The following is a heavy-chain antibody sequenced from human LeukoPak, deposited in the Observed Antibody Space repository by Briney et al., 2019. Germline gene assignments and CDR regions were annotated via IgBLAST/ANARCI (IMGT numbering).Heavy chain of an antibody. V-gene: IGHV4-59*01. J-gene: IGHJ6*02. CDR2: IYYSGST. CDR3: ARSVEYCTGGSCYAGAYGMDV. D-gene: IGHD2-15*01. CDR1: GGSISSYY. Sequence: SETLSLTCTVSGGSISSYYWSWIRQPPGKGLEWIGYIYYSGSTNYNPSLKSRVTISVDTSKNQFSLKLTSVTAADTAVYYCARSVEYCTGGSCYAGAYGMDVWGQGITVTVSS.